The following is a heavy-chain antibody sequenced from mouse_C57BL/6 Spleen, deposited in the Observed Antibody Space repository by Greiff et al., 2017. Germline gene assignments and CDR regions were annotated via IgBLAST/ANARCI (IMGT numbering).Heavy chain of an antibody. CDR3: ARRYYDYAWFAY. J-gene: IGHJ3*01. D-gene: IGHD2-4*01. Sequence: EVQRVESGGGLVKPGGSLKLSCAASGFTFSDYGMHWVRQAPEKGLEWVAYISSGSSTIYYADTVKGRFTISRDNAKNTLFLQMTSLRSEDTAMYYCARRYYDYAWFAYWGQGTLVTVSA. CDR1: GFTFSDYG. CDR2: ISSGSSTI. V-gene: IGHV5-17*01.